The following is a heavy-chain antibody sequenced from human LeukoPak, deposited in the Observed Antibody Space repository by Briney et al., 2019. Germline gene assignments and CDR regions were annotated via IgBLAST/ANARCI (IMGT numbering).Heavy chain of an antibody. Sequence: ASVKVSCEASGYTFTGYYMHWVRQAPGQGLEWMGRINPNSGGTNYAQKFQGRVTMTRDTSISTAYMELSRLRSDDTAVYYCARLCSGGSCYIGFDPWGQGTLVTVSS. CDR1: GYTFTGYY. D-gene: IGHD2-15*01. CDR3: ARLCSGGSCYIGFDP. CDR2: INPNSGGT. V-gene: IGHV1-2*06. J-gene: IGHJ5*02.